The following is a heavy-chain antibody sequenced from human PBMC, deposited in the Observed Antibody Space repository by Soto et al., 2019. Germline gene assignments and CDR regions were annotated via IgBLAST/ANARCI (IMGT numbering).Heavy chain of an antibody. J-gene: IGHJ5*02. CDR1: GGSVSGYY. Sequence: SETLSLTCAVYGGSVSGYYWSWIRQPPGKGLEWIGEINHSGSTNYNPSLKSRVTISVDTSKNQFSLKLSSVTAADTAVYYCARRLRFLEWLLHDGSGRRPQDWFDPWGPGTLVT. D-gene: IGHD3-3*01. CDR3: ARRLRFLEWLLHDGSGRRPQDWFDP. V-gene: IGHV4-34*01. CDR2: INHSGST.